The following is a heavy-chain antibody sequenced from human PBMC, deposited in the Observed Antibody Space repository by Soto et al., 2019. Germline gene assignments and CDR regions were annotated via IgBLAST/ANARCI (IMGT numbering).Heavy chain of an antibody. Sequence: TETLSLISAVCGVSFFGFSWSWIRQPPGKGLEWIGEINHSGSTNYNPSLKSRVTISVDTSKNQFSLKLSSVTAADTAVYYCARGGDYGDAFDIWGQGTMVT. CDR1: GVSFFGFS. J-gene: IGHJ3*02. D-gene: IGHD4-17*01. CDR2: INHSGST. V-gene: IGHV4-34*01. CDR3: ARGGDYGDAFDI.